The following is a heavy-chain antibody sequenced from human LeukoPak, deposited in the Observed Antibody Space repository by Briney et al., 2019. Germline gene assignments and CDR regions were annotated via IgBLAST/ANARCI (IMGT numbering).Heavy chain of an antibody. Sequence: SETLSLTCTVSGGSISSYYWSWIRQPPGKGLEWIGYIYYSGNTNCNPPLKSRVTISVDTSKNQFSLRLSSVTAADTAVYYCARGGGYSGYDPLFDYWGQGTLVTVSS. D-gene: IGHD5-12*01. J-gene: IGHJ4*02. CDR1: GGSISSYY. V-gene: IGHV4-59*01. CDR3: ARGGGYSGYDPLFDY. CDR2: IYYSGNT.